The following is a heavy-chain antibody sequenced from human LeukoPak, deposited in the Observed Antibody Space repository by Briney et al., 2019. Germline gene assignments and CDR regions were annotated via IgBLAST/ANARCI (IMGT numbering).Heavy chain of an antibody. CDR2: INPNSGGT. J-gene: IGHJ4*02. CDR1: GYTFTGYY. CDR3: AKNYYDSSGYYWGFHFPGVYFDY. Sequence: GASVKVSCKASGYTFTGYYMLWVRQAPGQGLEWMGWINPNSGGTNYAQKFQGRVTMTRDTSISTAYMELSRLRSDDTAVYYCAKNYYDSSGYYWGFHFPGVYFDYWGQGTLVTVSS. V-gene: IGHV1-2*02. D-gene: IGHD3-22*01.